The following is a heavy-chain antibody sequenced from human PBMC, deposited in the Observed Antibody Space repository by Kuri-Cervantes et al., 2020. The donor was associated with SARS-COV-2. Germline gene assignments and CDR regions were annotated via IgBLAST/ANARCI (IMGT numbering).Heavy chain of an antibody. V-gene: IGHV1-69*06. CDR1: GGTFSSYA. Sequence: SVKVSCKASGGTFSSYAISWVRQAPGQGLEWMGRIIPIFGTANYAQKFQGRVTITADKSTSTAYMELSRLTPDDTAVFYCARDRRTGGYSSGFDLWGQGTLVTVSS. CDR3: ARDRRTGGYSSGFDL. CDR2: IIPIFGTA. J-gene: IGHJ4*02. D-gene: IGHD5-18*01.